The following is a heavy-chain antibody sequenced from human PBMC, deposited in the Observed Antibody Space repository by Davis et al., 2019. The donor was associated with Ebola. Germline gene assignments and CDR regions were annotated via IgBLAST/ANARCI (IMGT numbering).Heavy chain of an antibody. CDR1: GFTFSGSA. V-gene: IGHV3-73*01. D-gene: IGHD5-12*01. Sequence: PGGSLRLSCAASGFTFSGSAMHWVRQASGKGLEWVGHIRSKANSYATAYAASVKGRFTISRDDSKNTAYLQMNSLKTEDTAVYYCTRHKIENVDIVATSYDYWGQGTLVTVSS. J-gene: IGHJ4*02. CDR2: IRSKANSYAT. CDR3: TRHKIENVDIVATSYDY.